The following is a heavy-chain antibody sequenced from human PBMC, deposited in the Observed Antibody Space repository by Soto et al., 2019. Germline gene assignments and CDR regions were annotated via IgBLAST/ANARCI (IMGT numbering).Heavy chain of an antibody. CDR2: IYYSGST. CDR1: GGSISSGGYY. J-gene: IGHJ4*02. Sequence: SETLSLTCTVSGGSISSGGYYWSWIRQHPGKGLEWIGYIYYSGSTYYNPSLKSRVTISVDTSKNQFSLKLSSVTAADTAVYYCARVSGGNSGFDYWGQGTLVTVSS. CDR3: ARVSGGNSGFDY. D-gene: IGHD2-21*02. V-gene: IGHV4-31*03.